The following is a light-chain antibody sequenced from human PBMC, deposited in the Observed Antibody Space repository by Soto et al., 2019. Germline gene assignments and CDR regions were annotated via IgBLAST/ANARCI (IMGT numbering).Light chain of an antibody. Sequence: EIVLTQSPATLSLSPGERATLSCRASQSVSYLAWFQQKPGQAPRLLIYDASNRATGIPARFSGSGSGTDFTLTISSLEPEDCAVYYCQQRSNWPLTFGGGTKVEIK. CDR2: DAS. J-gene: IGKJ4*01. V-gene: IGKV3-11*01. CDR3: QQRSNWPLT. CDR1: QSVSY.